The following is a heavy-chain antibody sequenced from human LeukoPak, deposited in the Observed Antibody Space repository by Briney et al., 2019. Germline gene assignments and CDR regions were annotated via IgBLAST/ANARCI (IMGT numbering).Heavy chain of an antibody. V-gene: IGHV3-21*01. J-gene: IGHJ4*02. CDR3: TRTSGSGSD. D-gene: IGHD3-10*01. Sequence: GGSLRLSCAASGFTFNTYTMNWVRPAPGKGLEWVSSISSGSTYIYYADSVKGRFTISRDNAKNSLYLQMNSVRVEDTAVYYCTRTSGSGSDWGQGTLVTVSS. CDR2: ISSGSTYI. CDR1: GFTFNTYT.